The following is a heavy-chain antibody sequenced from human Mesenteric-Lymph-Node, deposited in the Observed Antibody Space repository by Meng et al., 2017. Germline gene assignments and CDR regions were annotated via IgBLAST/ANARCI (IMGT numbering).Heavy chain of an antibody. J-gene: IGHJ4*02. CDR2: IKQDGSDK. CDR1: GFTFTSHW. CDR3: ARNGGSLDY. Sequence: GESLKISCAAAGFTFTSHWMSWVRQAPGKGLEWVANIKQDGSDKYYVDSVKGRFTISRDNAKNSLYLQMDSLRAEDTALYYCARNGGSLDYWGQGTLVTVSS. V-gene: IGHV3-7*01. D-gene: IGHD3-10*01.